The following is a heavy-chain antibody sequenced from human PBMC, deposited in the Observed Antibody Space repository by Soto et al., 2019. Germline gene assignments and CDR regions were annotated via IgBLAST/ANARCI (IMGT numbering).Heavy chain of an antibody. J-gene: IGHJ4*02. CDR3: ARRRGVVSTSSFRTRAPSFDY. CDR2: MNPNSGNT. D-gene: IGHD2-2*01. Sequence: GSVKVSFKTSGYPFTSYDINLVRQATGQGLEWTGWMNPNSGNTGYAQKFQGRVTMTRNTSISTAYMELSSLRSEDTAVYYCARRRGVVSTSSFRTRAPSFDYWGQGTMVTVSS. CDR1: GYPFTSYD. V-gene: IGHV1-8*01.